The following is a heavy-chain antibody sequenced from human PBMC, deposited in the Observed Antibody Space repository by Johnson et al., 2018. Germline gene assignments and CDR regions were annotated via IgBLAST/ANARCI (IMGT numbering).Heavy chain of an antibody. CDR2: IRSKAYGGTP. Sequence: VQLVQSGGGVVQPGRSLRLSCTASGFTFGDYAMSWFRQAPGKGLEGVGFIRSKAYGGTPEYAASAKGRFTISRDDSKSIAYLQMTSLKTEETALYYCSRGYCGGDCYSGTYYYYMDVWGRGTTVTVSS. D-gene: IGHD2-21*02. V-gene: IGHV3-49*03. CDR1: GFTFGDYA. J-gene: IGHJ6*03. CDR3: SRGYCGGDCYSGTYYYYMDV.